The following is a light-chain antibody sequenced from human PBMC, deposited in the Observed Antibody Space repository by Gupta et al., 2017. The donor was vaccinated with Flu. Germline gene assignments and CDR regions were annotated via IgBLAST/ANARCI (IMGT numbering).Light chain of an antibody. Sequence: VTLGKPASISCSTSHSRGHSDGNKYLDWFQQSAGQSPRRLIYKDSNRDSGVPDRISGSGSGADFTLKISMGDADDVVVYCCKQCKGWPSAFGQGTKLEI. CDR2: KDS. CDR3: KQCKGWPSA. V-gene: IGKV2-30*02. J-gene: IGKJ2*01. CDR1: HSRGHSDGNKY.